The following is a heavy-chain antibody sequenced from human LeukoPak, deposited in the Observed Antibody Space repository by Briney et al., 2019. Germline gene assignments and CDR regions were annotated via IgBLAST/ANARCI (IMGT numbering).Heavy chain of an antibody. Sequence: SQTLSLTCTVSGDSISSGDYYWSWIRQPAGKGLEWIGRISSSGSTNYSPSLKSRVTISVDTSKNQFSLKLSSVTAADTAVYFCARGPYSYDSSGAFDIWGQGTMVTVSS. D-gene: IGHD3-22*01. CDR1: GDSISSGDYY. J-gene: IGHJ3*02. CDR3: ARGPYSYDSSGAFDI. V-gene: IGHV4-61*02. CDR2: ISSSGST.